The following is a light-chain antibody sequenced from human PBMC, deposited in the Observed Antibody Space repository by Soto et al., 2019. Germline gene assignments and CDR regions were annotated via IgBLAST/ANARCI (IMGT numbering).Light chain of an antibody. J-gene: IGLJ2*01. CDR2: DDT. Sequence: QSVLTQPASVSGSPGQTITISCTGTSSDVGSYNTVSWYQQHPGKAPKLLIYDDTERPSGVSSRFSGSKSGNTASLTISGLQAEDEADYYCCSSAGRRLVLFGGGTQLTVL. CDR3: CSSAGRRLVL. V-gene: IGLV2-23*01. CDR1: SSDVGSYNT.